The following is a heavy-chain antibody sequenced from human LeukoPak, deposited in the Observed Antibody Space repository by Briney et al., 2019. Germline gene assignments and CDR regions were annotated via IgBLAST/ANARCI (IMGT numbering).Heavy chain of an antibody. CDR2: IYHSGST. CDR3: ARFDYHDSSGFPYYYAIDV. V-gene: IGHV4-38-2*02. Sequence: SETLSLTCIVSDYSISSDYYWGWIRQPPGKGLEWIGNIYHSGSTYYNPSLTSRVTISVDRSKNQFSLRLSSVTAADTALYYCARFDYHDSSGFPYYYAIDVWGQGTTVTVSS. J-gene: IGHJ6*02. CDR1: DYSISSDYY. D-gene: IGHD3-22*01.